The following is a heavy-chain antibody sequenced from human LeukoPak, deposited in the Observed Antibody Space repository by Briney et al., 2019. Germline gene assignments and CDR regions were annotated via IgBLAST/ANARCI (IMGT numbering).Heavy chain of an antibody. V-gene: IGHV3-30*04. Sequence: PGGSLRLSCAASGFTFISYTMHWVRQAPGKGLEWVAVISYDGRNKYVADSVKGRFTVSRDNSNNTLYLQMNSLRAEDTALYYCVREDYYVSEGPFDYWGQGTLVTVSS. CDR1: GFTFISYT. CDR2: ISYDGRNK. D-gene: IGHD3-22*01. CDR3: VREDYYVSEGPFDY. J-gene: IGHJ4*02.